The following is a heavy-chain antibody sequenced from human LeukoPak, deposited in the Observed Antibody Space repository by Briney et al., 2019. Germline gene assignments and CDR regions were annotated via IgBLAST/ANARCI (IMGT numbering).Heavy chain of an antibody. CDR1: GFTFSDYY. J-gene: IGHJ5*02. CDR3: ARGEYYDSSGFFPTPPKNWFDP. V-gene: IGHV3-11*04. CDR2: ISSSGSTI. D-gene: IGHD3-22*01. Sequence: KTGGSLRLSCAASGFTFSDYYMSWIRQAPGKGLEWVSYISSSGSTIYYADSVKGRFTISRDNAKNSLYLQMNSLRAEDTAVYYCARGEYYDSSGFFPTPPKNWFDPWGQGTLVTVSS.